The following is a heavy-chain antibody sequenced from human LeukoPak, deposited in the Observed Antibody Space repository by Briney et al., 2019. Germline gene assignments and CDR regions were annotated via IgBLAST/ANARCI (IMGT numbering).Heavy chain of an antibody. D-gene: IGHD3-10*01. CDR3: ARHYDTIEGSGSYPSDY. J-gene: IGHJ4*02. CDR2: IKPSADPT. V-gene: IGHV1-46*01. CDR1: GYTFTNYY. Sequence: AAVKDSCKPSGYTFTNYYMHWVRQAPGQGLGWMGIIKPSADPTAYAQKFQGRVTMPRDTSTSTVYMELSSLRSEDTAVYYCARHYDTIEGSGSYPSDYWGQGTLVTVSS.